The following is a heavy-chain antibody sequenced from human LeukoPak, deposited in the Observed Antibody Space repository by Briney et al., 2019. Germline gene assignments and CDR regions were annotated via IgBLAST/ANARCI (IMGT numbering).Heavy chain of an antibody. D-gene: IGHD6-6*01. J-gene: IGHJ1*01. CDR3: ARGGAARLHFQN. V-gene: IGHV4-59*01. CDR2: IYHSGST. Sequence: SEILSLTCTVSGGSISTYYWNWIRQPPGKGLEWIGYIYHSGSTNYNPSLQSRVTISVDTSKNQFSLNLNSVTAADTAVYYCARGGAARLHFQNWGQGTLVTVSS. CDR1: GGSISTYY.